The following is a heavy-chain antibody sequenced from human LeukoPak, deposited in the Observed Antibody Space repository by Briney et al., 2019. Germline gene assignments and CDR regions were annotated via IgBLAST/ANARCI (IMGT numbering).Heavy chain of an antibody. CDR3: ARVAGWHWFDP. CDR2: ISYNSGMI. V-gene: IGHV3-9*01. CDR1: GFNFENFA. Sequence: RAGGSLRLSCSASGFNFENFAMHWVRQVPGRGLEWVSGISYNSGMIDYADSVKGRFTISRDNSKNTVYLQMNNMRVDDTAVYYCARVAGWHWFDPWGQGTLVTVSS. J-gene: IGHJ5*02. D-gene: IGHD6-19*01.